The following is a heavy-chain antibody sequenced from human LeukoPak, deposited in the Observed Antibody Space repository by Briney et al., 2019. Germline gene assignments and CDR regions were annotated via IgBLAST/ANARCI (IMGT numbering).Heavy chain of an antibody. CDR3: AKDNFTRCSGGSCYPYYYYGMDV. Sequence: GGSLRLSCAASGFTFDDYAMHWVRQAPGKGLEWVSGISWNSGSIGYADSVKGRFTISRDNAKNSLYLQMNSLSAEDTALYYCAKDNFTRCSGGSCYPYYYYGMDVWGQGTTVTVSS. CDR1: GFTFDDYA. CDR2: ISWNSGSI. D-gene: IGHD2-15*01. J-gene: IGHJ6*02. V-gene: IGHV3-9*01.